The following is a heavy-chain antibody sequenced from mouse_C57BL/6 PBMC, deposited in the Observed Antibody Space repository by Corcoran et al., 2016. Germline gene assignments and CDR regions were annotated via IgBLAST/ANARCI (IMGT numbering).Heavy chain of an antibody. D-gene: IGHD1-1*01. CDR1: GYTFTSYG. Sequence: QVQLQQSGAELARPGASVKLSCKASGYTFTSYGISWVKQRTGQGLEWIGEIYPRSGNTYYNEKFKGKATLTADKSSSTAYMELRSLTSEDSAVYFCARSIHYGSSFYCFDYWGQGTTLTVSS. V-gene: IGHV1-81*01. CDR2: IYPRSGNT. CDR3: ARSIHYGSSFYCFDY. J-gene: IGHJ2*01.